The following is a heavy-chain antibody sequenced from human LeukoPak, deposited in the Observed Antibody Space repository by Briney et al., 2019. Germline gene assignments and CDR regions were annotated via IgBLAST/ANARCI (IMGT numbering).Heavy chain of an antibody. CDR3: ARSGRDGYNYFFALVSYYFDY. Sequence: GGSLRLSCAASGFTFSSHAMGWVRQAPGKGLEWVSAISDRGDNKQYTDSVKGRFTISRDNSKNTLYLQMNSLRAEDMAVYYCARSGRDGYNYFFALVSYYFDYWGQGTLVTVSS. CDR1: GFTFSSHA. J-gene: IGHJ4*02. V-gene: IGHV3-23*01. CDR2: ISDRGDNK. D-gene: IGHD5-24*01.